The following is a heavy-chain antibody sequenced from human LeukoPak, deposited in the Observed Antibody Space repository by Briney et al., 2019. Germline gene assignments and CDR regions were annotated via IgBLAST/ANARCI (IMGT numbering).Heavy chain of an antibody. CDR2: MNPNSGNT. D-gene: IGHD3-3*01. Sequence: ASVKVSCKASGYTFTSYDINWVRQATGQGLEWMGWMNPNSGNTGYAQKFQGRVTMTRNTSISTAYMELSSLRSEDTAVYYRAREEGWSADFDYWGQGTLVTVSS. J-gene: IGHJ4*02. CDR3: AREEGWSADFDY. V-gene: IGHV1-8*01. CDR1: GYTFTSYD.